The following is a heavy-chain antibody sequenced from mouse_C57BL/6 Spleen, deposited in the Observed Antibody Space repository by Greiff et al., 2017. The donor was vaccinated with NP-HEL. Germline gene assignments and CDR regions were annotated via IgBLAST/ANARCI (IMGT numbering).Heavy chain of an antibody. V-gene: IGHV1-82*01. CDR1: GYAFSSSW. CDR3: ARSSYPYWYFDV. J-gene: IGHJ1*03. Sequence: LVEPGASVKISCKASGYAFSSSWMNWVKQRPGKGLEWIGRIYPGDGDTNYNGKFKGKATLTADKSSSTAYMQLSSLTSEDSAVYFCARSSYPYWYFDVWGTGTTVTVSS. CDR2: IYPGDGDT. D-gene: IGHD1-1*01.